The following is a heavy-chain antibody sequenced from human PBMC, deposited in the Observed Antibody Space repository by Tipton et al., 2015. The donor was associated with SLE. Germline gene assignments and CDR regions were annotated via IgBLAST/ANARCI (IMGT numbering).Heavy chain of an antibody. V-gene: IGHV4-39*07. J-gene: IGHJ4*02. D-gene: IGHD5-24*01. CDR2: IYYSGNT. CDR3: ARHPRPMAAFDY. Sequence: TLSLTCTVSGASINRGSYLWGCVRQSPGKGLEWIGSIYYSGNTYYNPSLESRVTLSLDMSKNQFSLKLTSVTAADTAVYYCARHPRPMAAFDYWGQGTLVTVSS. CDR1: GASINRGSYL.